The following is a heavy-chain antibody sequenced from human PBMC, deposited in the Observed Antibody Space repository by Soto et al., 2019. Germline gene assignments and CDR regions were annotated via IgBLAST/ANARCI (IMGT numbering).Heavy chain of an antibody. J-gene: IGHJ4*02. V-gene: IGHV4-59*08. Sequence: SETLSLTCTVSGGSISSYYWSWIRQPPGKGLEWIGYIYYSGSTNYNPSLKSRVTISVDTSKNQFSMKLSSVTAADTAVYYCARLVVVPAASYYFDYWGQGTLVTVSS. CDR1: GGSISSYY. CDR2: IYYSGST. CDR3: ARLVVVPAASYYFDY. D-gene: IGHD2-2*01.